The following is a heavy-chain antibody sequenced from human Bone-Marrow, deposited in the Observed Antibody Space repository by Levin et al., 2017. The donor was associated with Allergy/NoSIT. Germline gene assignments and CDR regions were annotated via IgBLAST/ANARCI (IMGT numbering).Heavy chain of an antibody. Sequence: PGGSLRLSCVVSGFTLSGNAMSWVRQAPGKGPEWVSGLGSDGKTWYAGSVRGRFTISRDNTKSTLYLQMNSLRGDDTALYYCAKDIYGWAFDIWGPGTMVTVSS. CDR2: LGSDGKT. CDR3: AKDIYGWAFDI. D-gene: IGHD2/OR15-2a*01. J-gene: IGHJ3*02. V-gene: IGHV3-23*01. CDR1: GFTLSGNA.